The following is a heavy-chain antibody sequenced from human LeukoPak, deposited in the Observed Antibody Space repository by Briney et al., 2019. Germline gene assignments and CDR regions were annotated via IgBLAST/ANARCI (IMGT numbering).Heavy chain of an antibody. Sequence: SETLSLTCTVSGGSISSYYWSWIRQPPGKGLEWIGYIYYGGSTNYNPSLKSRVTISVDTSKNQFSLKLSSVTAADTAVYYCAREPLIHCSGGSCYSGGFDYWGQGTLVTVSS. CDR1: GGSISSYY. CDR3: AREPLIHCSGGSCYSGGFDY. V-gene: IGHV4-59*01. D-gene: IGHD2-15*01. CDR2: IYYGGST. J-gene: IGHJ4*02.